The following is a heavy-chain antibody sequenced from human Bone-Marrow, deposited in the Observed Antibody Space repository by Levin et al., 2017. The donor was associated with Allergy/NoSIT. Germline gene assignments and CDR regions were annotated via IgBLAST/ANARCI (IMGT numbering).Heavy chain of an antibody. V-gene: IGHV3-30*04. J-gene: IGHJ4*02. D-gene: IGHD2-8*01. CDR1: GFTFGVYA. CDR2: ISYDGSNT. CDR3: ARDVLGVGHLDY. Sequence: GGSLRLSCAASGFTFGVYAMHWVRHAPGKGLEWVAGISYDGSNTDYAASVKGRFTISRDKSKSTLYLQMNSLRTDDTAVYYCARDVLGVGHLDYWGQGTLVTVSS.